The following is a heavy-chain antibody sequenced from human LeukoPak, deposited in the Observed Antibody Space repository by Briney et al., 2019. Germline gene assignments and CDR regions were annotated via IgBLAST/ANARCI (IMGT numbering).Heavy chain of an antibody. J-gene: IGHJ4*02. CDR3: ARIRSYYFDY. V-gene: IGHV4-59*11. CDR1: GGSISSHY. Sequence: SETLSLTCTVSGGSISSHYWSWIRQPPGKGLEWIGNIYYSGSTNYNPSLKSRVTISVDTSKNQFSLKLSSVTAADTAVYYCARIRSYYFDYWGQGTLVTVSS. D-gene: IGHD1-26*01. CDR2: IYYSGST.